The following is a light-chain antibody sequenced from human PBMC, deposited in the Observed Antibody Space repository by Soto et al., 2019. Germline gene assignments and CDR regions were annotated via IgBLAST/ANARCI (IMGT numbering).Light chain of an antibody. V-gene: IGKV3-20*01. Sequence: EIVLTQSPGTLSLSPGERATLSCRASQSVSSSFLAWYQQKPGQAPRLLIYGASSRATGIPDRFSGSGSGTDFTLTISRLEPEDVAAYYRQQYDNSPLTFGGGTKVEIK. CDR3: QQYDNSPLT. J-gene: IGKJ4*01. CDR2: GAS. CDR1: QSVSSSF.